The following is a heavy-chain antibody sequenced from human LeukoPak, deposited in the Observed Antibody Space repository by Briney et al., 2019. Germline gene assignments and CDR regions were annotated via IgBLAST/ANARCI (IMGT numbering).Heavy chain of an antibody. CDR1: GGTFSSYT. J-gene: IGHJ4*02. CDR2: IIPILGIA. D-gene: IGHD3-22*01. CDR3: ARDGGVYDSNGYYLDY. V-gene: IGHV1-69*04. Sequence: ASVKVSCKASGGTFSSYTISWVRQALGQGLEWMGRIIPILGIANYAQKFQGRVTITADKSTSTAYMELSSLRSEDTAVYYCARDGGVYDSNGYYLDYWGQGTLVTVSS.